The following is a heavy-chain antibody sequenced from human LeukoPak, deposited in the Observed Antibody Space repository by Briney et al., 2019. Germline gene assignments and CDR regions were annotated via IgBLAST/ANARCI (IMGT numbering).Heavy chain of an antibody. Sequence: ASVKVSCKASGYTFTSYGISWVRQAPGQGLEWMGWISAYNGNTNYAQKFQGRVTMTEDTSTDTAYMELTSLRSEDTAVYYCATDNPLPAATRGGVYWGQGTLVTVSS. D-gene: IGHD2-2*01. CDR2: ISAYNGNT. CDR3: ATDNPLPAATRGGVY. V-gene: IGHV1-18*01. CDR1: GYTFTSYG. J-gene: IGHJ4*02.